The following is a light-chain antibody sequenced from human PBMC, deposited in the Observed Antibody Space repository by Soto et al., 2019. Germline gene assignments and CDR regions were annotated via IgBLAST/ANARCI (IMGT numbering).Light chain of an antibody. Sequence: QSALTQPASVSGSPGQSITISCTGTSSDVGGYNYVSWYQQHPGKAPKLIIYDVSNRPSGVSNRFSGSKSDNTASLTISGLQAEDEAEYYCSSYTSSRTLVFGGGTKLTVL. CDR3: SSYTSSRTLV. V-gene: IGLV2-14*01. CDR1: SSDVGGYNY. J-gene: IGLJ3*02. CDR2: DVS.